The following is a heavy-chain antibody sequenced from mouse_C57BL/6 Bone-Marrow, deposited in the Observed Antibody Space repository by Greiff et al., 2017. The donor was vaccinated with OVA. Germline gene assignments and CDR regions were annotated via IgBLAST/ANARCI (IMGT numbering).Heavy chain of an antibody. CDR1: GFNIKDDY. J-gene: IGHJ2*01. Sequence: EVHLVESGAELVRPGASVKLSCTASGFNIKDDYMHWVKQRPEQGLEWIGWIDPENGDTEYASKFQGKATITADTSSNTAYLQLSSLTSEDTAVYYCTTRFPLRDYWGQGTTLTVSS. CDR2: IDPENGDT. V-gene: IGHV14-4*01. CDR3: TTRFPLRDY. D-gene: IGHD2-12*01.